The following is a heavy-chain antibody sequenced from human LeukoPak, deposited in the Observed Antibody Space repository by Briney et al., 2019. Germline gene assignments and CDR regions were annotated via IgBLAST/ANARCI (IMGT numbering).Heavy chain of an antibody. J-gene: IGHJ3*02. V-gene: IGHV3-23*01. Sequence: VGSLSLSCAASGFAFSSYAMSWVRQAPGKGLGWVSAISGSGGSTYYADSVKGRFTISRDNSKNTLYLQMNSLRAEDTAVYYCAKDVGPNYYDSSGYYSSAFDIWGQGTMVTVSS. CDR1: GFAFSSYA. CDR3: AKDVGPNYYDSSGYYSSAFDI. D-gene: IGHD3-22*01. CDR2: ISGSGGST.